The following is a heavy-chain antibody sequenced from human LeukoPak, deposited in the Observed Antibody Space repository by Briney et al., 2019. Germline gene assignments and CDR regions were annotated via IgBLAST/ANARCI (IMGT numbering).Heavy chain of an antibody. CDR2: INPSGGST. D-gene: IGHD3-22*01. V-gene: IGHV1-46*01. CDR1: GYTFTSYY. Sequence: ASVKVSCKASGYTFTSYYMHWVRQAPGQGLEWMGIINPSGGSTRYAQKFQGRVTMTRDTSTSTVYMELSSLRSEDTAVYYCARDGGIGYYYDSSGFTWGQGTLVTISS. CDR3: ARDGGIGYYYDSSGFT. J-gene: IGHJ5*02.